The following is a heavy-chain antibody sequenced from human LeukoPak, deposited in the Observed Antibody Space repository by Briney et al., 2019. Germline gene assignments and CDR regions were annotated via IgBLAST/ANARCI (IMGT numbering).Heavy chain of an antibody. CDR3: ARDSGYDLPPDY. CDR1: GFTFSSYS. D-gene: IGHD5-12*01. V-gene: IGHV3-21*01. Sequence: KSGGSLRLSCAASGFTFSSYSMNWVRQAPGKGLEWVSSISSSSSYIYYADSVKGRFTISGDNAKNSLYLQMNSLRAEDTAVYYCARDSGYDLPPDYWGQGTLVTVSS. CDR2: ISSSSSYI. J-gene: IGHJ4*02.